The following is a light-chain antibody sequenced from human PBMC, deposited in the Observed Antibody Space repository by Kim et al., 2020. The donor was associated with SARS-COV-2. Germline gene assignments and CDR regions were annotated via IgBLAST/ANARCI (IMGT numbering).Light chain of an antibody. CDR1: QSVSSK. CDR3: QHYNNWPLG. J-gene: IGKJ4*01. V-gene: IGKV3-15*01. CDR2: GAS. Sequence: EIVMTQSPATLSVSPGERATLSCRASQSVSSKLAWFQQKPGQAPRLLIYGASTRATGIPARFSGSGSGTDFTLTISSLQSEDFAVYYCQHYNNWPLGFGGGTKVEIK.